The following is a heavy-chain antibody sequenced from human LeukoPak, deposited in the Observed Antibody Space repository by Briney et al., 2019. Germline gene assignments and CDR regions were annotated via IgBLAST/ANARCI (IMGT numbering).Heavy chain of an antibody. CDR3: AGYGVYPY. CDR1: GFTVNTYD. D-gene: IGHD4-17*01. V-gene: IGHV3-48*01. Sequence: GESLRLSCAASGFTVNTYDMHWVRQAPGEGPEWIAYFGISGTIYYADSVRGRFTISRGNAKNSLFLQMNSLRVDDTAIYYCAGYGVYPYWGQGTPVTVSS. J-gene: IGHJ4*02. CDR2: FGISGTI.